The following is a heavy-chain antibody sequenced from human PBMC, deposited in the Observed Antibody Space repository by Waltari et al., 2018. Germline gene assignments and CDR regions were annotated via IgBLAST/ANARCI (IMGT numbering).Heavy chain of an antibody. Sequence: QVQLQESGPGLVKPSETLSLTCAVSGYSISSGYYWGWIRQPPGKGLEWIGSIYHSGSTYYTPSLKSRVTISVDTSKNQFSLKLSSVTAADTAVYYCARRRGIAAAGGDYFDYWGQGTLVTVSS. CDR1: GYSISSGYY. J-gene: IGHJ4*02. CDR2: IYHSGST. D-gene: IGHD6-13*01. CDR3: ARRRGIAAAGGDYFDY. V-gene: IGHV4-38-2*01.